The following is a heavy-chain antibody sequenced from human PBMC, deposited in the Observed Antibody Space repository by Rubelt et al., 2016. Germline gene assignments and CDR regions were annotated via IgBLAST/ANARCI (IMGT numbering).Heavy chain of an antibody. V-gene: IGHV1-18*01. CDR1: GYTFTSYG. J-gene: IGHJ4*02. Sequence: QVQLVQSGAEVKKPGASVKVSCKASGYTFTSYGISWVRPAPGQGLEWMGWISAYNGNKNYAQKLQVRVTMTTDTATSTAYRELRSLRSDDTAVYYCAGCRRAGGAVAGTWDYWGQGTLVTVPS. CDR2: ISAYNGNK. CDR3: AGCRRAGGAVAGTWDY. D-gene: IGHD6-19*01.